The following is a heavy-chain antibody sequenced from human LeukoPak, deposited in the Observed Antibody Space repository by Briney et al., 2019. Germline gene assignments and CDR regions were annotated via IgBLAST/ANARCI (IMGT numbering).Heavy chain of an antibody. J-gene: IGHJ4*02. V-gene: IGHV3-64D*06. CDR1: GFTFTSYA. D-gene: IGHD5/OR15-5a*01. CDR2: ISSNGGSA. Sequence: GGSLRLSCSASGFTFTSYAMHWVRQAPGKGLECVSTISSNGGSAYSADSVKGRFTISRDNSKNTLYLQMSSLRPEDTAVYYCVKGQALSKYYFDYWGQGTLVTVSS. CDR3: VKGQALSKYYFDY.